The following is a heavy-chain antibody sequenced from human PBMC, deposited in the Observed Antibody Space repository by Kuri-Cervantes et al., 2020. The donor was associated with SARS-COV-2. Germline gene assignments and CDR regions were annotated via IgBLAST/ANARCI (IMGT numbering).Heavy chain of an antibody. CDR3: ASVFTASFDF. J-gene: IGHJ4*02. Sequence: SETLSLTCAVYGESFIGYYWSWVRQPPGKGLEWIGDINHSGSTNYNQSLNRRVTISLDTSTNQFSLTLSSVTAADTAVYYCASVFTASFDFWGQGTLVTVSS. CDR1: GESFIGYY. V-gene: IGHV4-34*01. CDR2: INHSGST.